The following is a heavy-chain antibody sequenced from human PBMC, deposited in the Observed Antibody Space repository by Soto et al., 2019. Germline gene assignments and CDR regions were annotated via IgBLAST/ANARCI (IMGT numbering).Heavy chain of an antibody. CDR1: GFTFSSYS. J-gene: IGHJ5*02. CDR3: ARDVTPGIAVAGRGNWFDP. Sequence: GSLRLSCAASGFTFSSYSMNWVRQAPGKGLEWVSYISSSSSTIYYADSVKGRFTISRDNAKNSLYLQMNSLRAEDTAVYYCARDVTPGIAVAGRGNWFDPWGQGTLVTVSS. D-gene: IGHD6-19*01. CDR2: ISSSSSTI. V-gene: IGHV3-48*01.